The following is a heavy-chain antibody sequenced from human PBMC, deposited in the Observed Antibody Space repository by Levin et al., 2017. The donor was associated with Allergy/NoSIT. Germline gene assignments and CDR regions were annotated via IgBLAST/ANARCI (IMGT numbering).Heavy chain of an antibody. D-gene: IGHD6-6*01. CDR2: ISYDGTNK. CDR1: GFTFSLYA. V-gene: IGHV3-30*04. Sequence: PGGSLRLSCAASGFTFSLYAVHWFRQAPGKRLEWLAAISYDGTNKWYADSVKGRFTISRDNSTSMLFLQMNSLRPEDTAFYYCARGSSSAQTWNYFDYWGQGTLVTVSS. J-gene: IGHJ4*02. CDR3: ARGSSSAQTWNYFDY.